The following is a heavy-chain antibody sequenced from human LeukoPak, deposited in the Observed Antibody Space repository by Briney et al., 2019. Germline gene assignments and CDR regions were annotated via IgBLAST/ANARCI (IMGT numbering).Heavy chain of an antibody. Sequence: GASVKVSCKASGGTFNSYAISWVRQAPGQGLEWMGRITPIFDIANYAQKFQGRVTITADKSTSTAYMELSSLRSEDTAVYYCANAPIDYYDSSTYYAHDPFDYWGQGTLVTVSS. CDR2: ITPIFDIA. D-gene: IGHD3-22*01. CDR3: ANAPIDYYDSSTYYAHDPFDY. CDR1: GGTFNSYA. V-gene: IGHV1-69*04. J-gene: IGHJ4*02.